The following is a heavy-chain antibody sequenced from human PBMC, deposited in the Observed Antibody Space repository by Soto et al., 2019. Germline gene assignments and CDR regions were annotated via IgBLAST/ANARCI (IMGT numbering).Heavy chain of an antibody. CDR2: IYYSGST. Sequence: NPSGTLSLTCTVSGGSISSGDYYWSWIRQPPGKGLEWIGYIYYSGSTYYNPSLKSRVTISVDTSKNQFSLKLSSVTAADTAVYYCARVDTMTALDYWGQGTLVTVSS. CDR1: GGSISSGDYY. D-gene: IGHD3-22*01. V-gene: IGHV4-30-4*01. CDR3: ARVDTMTALDY. J-gene: IGHJ4*02.